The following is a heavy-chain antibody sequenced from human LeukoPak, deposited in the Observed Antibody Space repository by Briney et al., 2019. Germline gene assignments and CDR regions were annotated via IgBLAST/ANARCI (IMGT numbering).Heavy chain of an antibody. CDR1: GLTVSSNY. CDR3: AKEARGVIDY. J-gene: IGHJ4*02. Sequence: GGSLRLSCAVSGLTVSSNYLSWVRQAPGKGLEWVSIIYTGGSTYYAAVKGRFTISRDNSKNTLYLQMNSLRAEDTAVYYCAKEARGVIDYWGQGTLVTVSS. V-gene: IGHV3-53*01. CDR2: IYTGGST. D-gene: IGHD3-10*01.